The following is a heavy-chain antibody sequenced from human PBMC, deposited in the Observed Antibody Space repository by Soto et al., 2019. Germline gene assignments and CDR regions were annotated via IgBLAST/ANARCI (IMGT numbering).Heavy chain of an antibody. D-gene: IGHD3-22*01. CDR2: INAGNGNT. CDR1: GYTFTSYA. V-gene: IGHV1-3*01. CDR3: ARDRPRNYYDSSGYHSAEYFQH. J-gene: IGHJ1*01. Sequence: GASVKVSCKASGYTFTSYAMHWVRQAPGQRLERMGWINAGNGNTKYSQKFRGRVTITRDTSASTAYMELSSLRSEDTAVYYCARDRPRNYYDSSGYHSAEYFQHWGQGTLVTVSS.